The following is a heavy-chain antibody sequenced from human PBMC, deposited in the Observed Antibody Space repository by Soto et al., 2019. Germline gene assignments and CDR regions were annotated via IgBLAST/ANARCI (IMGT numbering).Heavy chain of an antibody. CDR2: INWKSDI. D-gene: IGHD3-16*01. CDR3: AIPKKRGGRTTFIY. V-gene: IGHV3-9*01. CDR1: GFTFDDNA. Sequence: GGSLRLSCAASGFTFDDNAMHWVRQAPEKGLEWVSGINWKSDIGYADSVKGRFTISRDNAENSLYLQMNSLRAEDTALYYCAIPKKRGGRTTFIYWGQGTQVTVSS. J-gene: IGHJ4*02.